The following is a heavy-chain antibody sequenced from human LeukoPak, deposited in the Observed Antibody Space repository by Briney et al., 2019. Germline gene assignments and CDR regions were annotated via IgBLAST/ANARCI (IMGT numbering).Heavy chain of an antibody. CDR1: GFSVSSND. CDR3: ARDRNTAMDYYYYMDV. V-gene: IGHV3-53*01. Sequence: GGSLRRSCAASGFSVSSNDMSGGRQAPGKGLEWVSVIYSGGSTYYADSVKGRFTISRDNSKNTRYLQMNSLRAEDTAVYYCARDRNTAMDYYYYMDVWGKGTTVTVSS. J-gene: IGHJ6*03. CDR2: IYSGGST. D-gene: IGHD5-18*01.